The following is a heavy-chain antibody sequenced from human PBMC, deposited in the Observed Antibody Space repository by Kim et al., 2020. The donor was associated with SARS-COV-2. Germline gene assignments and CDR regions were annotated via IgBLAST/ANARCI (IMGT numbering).Heavy chain of an antibody. CDR3: AKWGEKTMVRGVIRNRGYFDY. CDR1: GFTFSSYA. CDR2: ISGSGGST. D-gene: IGHD3-10*01. V-gene: IGHV3-23*01. Sequence: GGSLRLSCAASGFTFSSYAMSWVRQAPGKGLEWVSAISGSGGSTYYADSVKGRFTISRDNSKNTLYLQMNSLRAEDTAVYYCAKWGEKTMVRGVIRNRGYFDYWGQGTLVTVSS. J-gene: IGHJ4*02.